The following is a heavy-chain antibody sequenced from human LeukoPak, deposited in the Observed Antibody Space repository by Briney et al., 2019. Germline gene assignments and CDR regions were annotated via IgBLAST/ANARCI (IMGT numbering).Heavy chain of an antibody. D-gene: IGHD3/OR15-3a*01. Sequence: GGSLRLSCLASGFTFSNFWMHWVRQAPGKGVEWVANIKQDGRDENYVDSVKGRFTISRDNAKNSLYLQMSSLGADDTAVYYCTGGTGWDLRYWGQGTLVTVSS. CDR2: IKQDGRDE. CDR1: GFTFSNFW. V-gene: IGHV3-7*03. J-gene: IGHJ4*02. CDR3: TGGTGWDLRY.